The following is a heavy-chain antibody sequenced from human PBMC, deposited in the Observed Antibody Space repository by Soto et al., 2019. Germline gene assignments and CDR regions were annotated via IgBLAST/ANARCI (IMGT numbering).Heavy chain of an antibody. Sequence: QVQLVESGGGVVQPGRSLRLSCAASGFTFSSDGMHWVRQAPGKGLEWVAVIWYDGSNKYYADSVKGRFTISRDNSKNTLYLQMNSLRAEDTAVYYCARDSGYSSSWSDYWGQGTLVTVSS. CDR1: GFTFSSDG. J-gene: IGHJ4*02. D-gene: IGHD6-13*01. CDR3: ARDSGYSSSWSDY. V-gene: IGHV3-33*01. CDR2: IWYDGSNK.